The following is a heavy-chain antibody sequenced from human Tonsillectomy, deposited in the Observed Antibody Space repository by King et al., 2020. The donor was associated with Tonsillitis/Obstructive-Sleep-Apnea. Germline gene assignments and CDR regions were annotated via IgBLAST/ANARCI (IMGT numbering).Heavy chain of an antibody. CDR1: GYTLTELS. CDR2: FDPEDGET. CDR3: ATGIGSVVVVAATPFDI. J-gene: IGHJ3*02. V-gene: IGHV1-24*01. D-gene: IGHD2-15*01. Sequence: QLVQSGAEVKKPGASVKVSCKVSGYTLTELSMHWVRQAPGKGLEWMGGFDPEDGETIYAQKVQGRVTMTEDTSTDTDYMELSSLRSEDTAVYYCATGIGSVVVVAATPFDIWGQGTMVTVSS.